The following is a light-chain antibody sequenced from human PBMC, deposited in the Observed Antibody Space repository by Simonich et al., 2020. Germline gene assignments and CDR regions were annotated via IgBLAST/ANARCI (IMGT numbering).Light chain of an antibody. CDR2: GAS. J-gene: IGKJ1*01. CDR3: QQYYSTPPT. Sequence: EIVMTQSPATLSVSPGERATLSCRASQSVSSNLAWYQQKPVQAPRLLIYGASTRATGIPARFSGSGSGTDFTLTISSLQAEDVEVYYCQQYYSTPPTFGQGTKVEIK. V-gene: IGKV3-15*01. CDR1: QSVSSN.